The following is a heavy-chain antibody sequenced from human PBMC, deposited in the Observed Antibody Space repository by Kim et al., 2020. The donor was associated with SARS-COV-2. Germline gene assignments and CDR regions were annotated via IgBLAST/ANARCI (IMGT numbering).Heavy chain of an antibody. V-gene: IGHV4-31*03. CDR1: GGSISSGGYY. Sequence: SETLSLTCTVSGGSISSGGYYWSWIRQHPGKGLEWIGYIYYSGSTYYNPSLKSRVTISVDTSKNQFSLKLSSVTAADTAVYYCARGSSGYDRTVDYWGQGTLVTVSS. D-gene: IGHD5-12*01. CDR3: ARGSSGYDRTVDY. CDR2: IYYSGST. J-gene: IGHJ4*02.